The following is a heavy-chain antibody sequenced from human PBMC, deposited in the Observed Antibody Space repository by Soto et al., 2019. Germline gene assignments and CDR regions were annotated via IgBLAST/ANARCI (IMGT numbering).Heavy chain of an antibody. D-gene: IGHD3-10*01. J-gene: IGHJ4*02. V-gene: IGHV4-39*01. CDR2: IYYSGST. CDR3: ARHHYYGSGSEFY. CDR1: GGSISSSSYY. Sequence: SETLSLTCTVSGGSISSSSYYWGWIRQPPGKGLEWIGSIYYSGSTYYNPSLKSRVTISVDTSKNQFSLKLSSVTAADTAVYYCARHHYYGSGSEFYWGQGTLVTVSS.